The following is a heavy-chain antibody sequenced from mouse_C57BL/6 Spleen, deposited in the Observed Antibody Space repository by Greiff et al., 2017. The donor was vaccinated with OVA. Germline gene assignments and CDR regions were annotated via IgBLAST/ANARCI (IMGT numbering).Heavy chain of an antibody. CDR2: INYDGSST. D-gene: IGHD4-1*01. CDR1: GFTFSDYY. V-gene: IGHV5-16*01. Sequence: DVQLVESEGGLVQPGSSMKLSCTASGFTFSDYYMAWVRQVPEKGLEWVANINYDGSSTYYLDSLTSRFIISRDNAKNILYLQMSSLQSEDTATYDCERENWGVYAMDYWGQGTSVTVSS. CDR3: ERENWGVYAMDY. J-gene: IGHJ4*01.